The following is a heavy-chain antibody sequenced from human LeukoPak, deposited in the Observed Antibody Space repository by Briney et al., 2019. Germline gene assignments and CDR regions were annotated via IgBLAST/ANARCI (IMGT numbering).Heavy chain of an antibody. D-gene: IGHD3-22*01. V-gene: IGHV4-61*02. Sequence: SSETLSLTCTVSGGSISSGSYYWSWIRQPAGKGLEWIGRIYTSGSTNYNPSLKSRVTISVDTSKNQFSLKLSSVTAADTAVYYCARDYYDSSGYYSFDYWGQGTLVTVSS. CDR1: GGSISSGSYY. CDR3: ARDYYDSSGYYSFDY. J-gene: IGHJ4*02. CDR2: IYTSGST.